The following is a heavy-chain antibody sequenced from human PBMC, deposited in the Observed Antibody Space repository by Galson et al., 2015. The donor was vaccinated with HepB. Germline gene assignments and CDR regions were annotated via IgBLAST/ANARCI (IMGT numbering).Heavy chain of an antibody. V-gene: IGHV3-30-3*01. J-gene: IGHJ3*02. CDR3: ARLVVPAAMVGWDAFDI. CDR1: GFTFSSYA. CDR2: ISYDGSNK. Sequence: SLRLSCAASGFTFSSYAMHWVRQAPGKGLEWVAVISYDGSNKYYADSVKGRFTISRDNSKNTLYLQMNSLRAEDTAVYYCARLVVPAAMVGWDAFDIWGQGTMVTVSS. D-gene: IGHD2-2*01.